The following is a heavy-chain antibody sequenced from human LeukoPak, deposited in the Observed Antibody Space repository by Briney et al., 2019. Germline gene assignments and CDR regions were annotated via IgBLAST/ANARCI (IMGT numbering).Heavy chain of an antibody. CDR3: AKYMVRGVILYYYGMDV. CDR2: ISGSGGST. V-gene: IGHV3-23*01. CDR1: GFTFSSYA. J-gene: IGHJ6*02. D-gene: IGHD3-10*01. Sequence: GGSLRLSCAASGFTFSSYAMSWVRQAPGKGLEWVSAISGSGGSTYCADSVKGRFTISRDNSKNTLYLQMNSLRAEDTAVYYCAKYMVRGVILYYYGMDVWGQGTTVTVSS.